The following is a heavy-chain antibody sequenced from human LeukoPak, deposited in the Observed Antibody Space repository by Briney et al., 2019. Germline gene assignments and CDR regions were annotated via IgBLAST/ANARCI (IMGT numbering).Heavy chain of an antibody. V-gene: IGHV4-59*01. D-gene: IGHD3-3*01. CDR3: ARDRSGYLAFDI. CDR2: IYYSGST. CDR1: GGSISSYY. Sequence: SETLSLTCTVSGGSISSYYWSRIRQPPGKGLEWIGYIYYSGSTNYNPSLKSRVTISVDTSKNQFSLKLSSVTAADTAVYYCARDRSGYLAFDIWGQGTMVTVSS. J-gene: IGHJ3*02.